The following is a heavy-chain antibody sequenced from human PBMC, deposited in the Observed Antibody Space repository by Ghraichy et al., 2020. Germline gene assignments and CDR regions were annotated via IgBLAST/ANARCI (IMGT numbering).Heavy chain of an antibody. J-gene: IGHJ4*02. D-gene: IGHD3-9*01. CDR1: GGSISSYY. V-gene: IGHV4-59*01. CDR3: ARSDILTGYSSFFDY. Sequence: PETLSLTCTVSGGSISSYYWSWIRQPPGKGLEWIGYIYYSGSTNYNPSLKSRVTISVDTSKNQFSLKLSSVTAADTAVYYCARSDILTGYSSFFDYWDQGTLATVSS. CDR2: IYYSGST.